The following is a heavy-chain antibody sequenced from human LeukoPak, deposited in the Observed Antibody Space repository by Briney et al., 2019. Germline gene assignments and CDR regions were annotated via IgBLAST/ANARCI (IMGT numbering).Heavy chain of an antibody. CDR3: ARGPGYGHYFDY. CDR2: ISSNRDTI. Sequence: GGSLRLSCAASGFTFSSHSMNWVRQAPGKGLEWVSYISSNRDTIYYAAPVKGRFTISRDNARYSMYLQMNSLRDEDTAVYYCARGPGYGHYFDYWGQGALVTVSS. CDR1: GFTFSSHS. V-gene: IGHV3-48*02. D-gene: IGHD5-12*01. J-gene: IGHJ4*02.